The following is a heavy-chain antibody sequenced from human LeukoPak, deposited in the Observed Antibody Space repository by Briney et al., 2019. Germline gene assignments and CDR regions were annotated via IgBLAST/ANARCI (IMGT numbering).Heavy chain of an antibody. J-gene: IGHJ6*03. CDR3: ARDRVLWYYYYYMDV. CDR1: GGSISSSSYY. Sequence: SETLSLTCTVYGGSISSSSYYWGWIRQPPGKGLEWIGSIYYSGSTYYNPSLKSRVTISVDTSKNQFSLKLSSVTAADTAVYYCARDRVLWYYYYYMDVWGKGTTVTVSS. V-gene: IGHV4-39*07. CDR2: IYYSGST.